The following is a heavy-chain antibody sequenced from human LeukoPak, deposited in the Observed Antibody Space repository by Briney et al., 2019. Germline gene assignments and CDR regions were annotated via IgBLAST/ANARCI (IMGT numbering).Heavy chain of an antibody. V-gene: IGHV1-69*01. CDR1: GGTFSSYA. CDR3: ARDEKFGWGSLRYYYYGMDV. J-gene: IGHJ6*04. D-gene: IGHD6-19*01. CDR2: IILIFGTA. Sequence: SVKVSCKASGGTFSSYAISWVRQAPGQGLEWMGGIILIFGTANYAQKFQGRVTITADESTSTAYMELSSLRSEDTAVYYCARDEKFGWGSLRYYYYGMDVWGKGTTVTVSS.